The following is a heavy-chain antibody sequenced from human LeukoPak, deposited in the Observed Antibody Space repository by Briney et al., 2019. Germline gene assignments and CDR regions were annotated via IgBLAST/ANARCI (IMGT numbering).Heavy chain of an antibody. CDR3: ARTAEAHSWRTRYYDYYMDV. CDR1: GGSISSYY. V-gene: IGHV4-59*01. CDR2: IYYSGST. J-gene: IGHJ6*03. D-gene: IGHD6-13*01. Sequence: SETLSLTCTVSGGSISSYYWSWIRQPPGKGLEWIGYIYYSGSTNYNPSLKSRVTISVDTSKNLFSLKLRSVTAADTAVYYCARTAEAHSWRTRYYDYYMDVWGKGTTVTVSS.